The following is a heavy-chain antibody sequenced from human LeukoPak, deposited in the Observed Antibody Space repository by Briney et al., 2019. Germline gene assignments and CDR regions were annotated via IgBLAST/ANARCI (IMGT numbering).Heavy chain of an antibody. CDR2: IYYSGST. D-gene: IGHD6-19*01. CDR1: GVSISSHY. V-gene: IGHV4-59*11. CDR3: ARGYSSGWYMPHYYYYYGMDV. J-gene: IGHJ6*02. Sequence: SETLSLTCTVSGVSISSHYWSWIRQPPGKGLEWVGYIYYSGSTNYNPSLKSRVTISVDTSKNQFSLKLSSVTAADTDVYYCARGYSSGWYMPHYYYYYGMDVWGQGTTVTVSS.